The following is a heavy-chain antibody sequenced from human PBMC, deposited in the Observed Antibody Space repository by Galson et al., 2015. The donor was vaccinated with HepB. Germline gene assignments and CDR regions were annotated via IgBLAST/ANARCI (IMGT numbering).Heavy chain of an antibody. CDR1: GFTFSSYA. D-gene: IGHD2-2*01. Sequence: SLRLSCAASGFTFSSYAMHWVRQAPGKGLEWVAVISYDGSNKYYADSMKGRFTISRDNSKNTLYLQMNSLRAEDTAVYYCARDPPAARVAFDIWGQGTMVTVSS. V-gene: IGHV3-30-3*01. CDR3: ARDPPAARVAFDI. CDR2: ISYDGSNK. J-gene: IGHJ3*02.